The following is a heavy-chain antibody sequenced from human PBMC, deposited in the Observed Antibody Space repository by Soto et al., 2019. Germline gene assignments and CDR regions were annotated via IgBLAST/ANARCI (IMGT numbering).Heavy chain of an antibody. CDR2: IYPGDSDT. V-gene: IGHV5-51*01. CDR1: GYSFTSYW. CDR3: ARLKRYYDFWSGCFDY. J-gene: IGHJ4*02. Sequence: GESLKISCQGSGYSFTSYWIGWVRQMPGKGLEWMGIIYPGDSDTRYSPSFQGQVTISADKSISTAYLQWSSLKASDTAMYYCARLKRYYDFWSGCFDYWGQGTLVTVSS. D-gene: IGHD3-3*01.